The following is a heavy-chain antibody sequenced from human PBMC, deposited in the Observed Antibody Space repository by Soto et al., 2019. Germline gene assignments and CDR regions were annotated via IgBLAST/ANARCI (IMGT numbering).Heavy chain of an antibody. CDR1: GYTFTSYG. CDR2: ISAYNGNT. V-gene: IGHV1-18*01. J-gene: IGHJ6*02. CDR3: ARDDYSNNYYYYGMDV. Sequence: EASVKVSCKASGYTFTSYGISWVRQAPGQGLEWMGWISAYNGNTNYAQKLQGRVTMTTDTSTSTAYMELRSLRSDDTAVYYCARDDYSNNYYYYGMDVWGQGTTVTVSS. D-gene: IGHD4-4*01.